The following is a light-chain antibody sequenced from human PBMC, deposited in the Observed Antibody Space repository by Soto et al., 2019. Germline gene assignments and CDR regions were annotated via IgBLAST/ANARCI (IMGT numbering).Light chain of an antibody. CDR1: QSINDW. CDR2: RAS. CDR3: QQYSSYSGT. Sequence: IQVTQSPSTLSASVGDRITITCRASQSINDWLAWYQQKPGKAPKLLIFRASYLKSGVPSRFSGSGYGTDFTLTISSLQPDDFASYYCQQYSSYSGTFGQGTKVEIK. V-gene: IGKV1-5*03. J-gene: IGKJ1*01.